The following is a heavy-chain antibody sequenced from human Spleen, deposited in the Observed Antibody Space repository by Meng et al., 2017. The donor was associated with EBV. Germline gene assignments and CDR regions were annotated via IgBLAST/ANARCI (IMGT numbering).Heavy chain of an antibody. Sequence: QVQLVQSGAEVRKPGSSVKVSCKTYGGTFRSDAISWVRQGPGQGLEWMGGLIPMSGAPHYAQKFQDRVTITADESTSTHYMDLSGLRSEDTAVYYCASESGRGFTPDYWGQGTLVTVSS. CDR1: GGTFRSDA. J-gene: IGHJ4*02. D-gene: IGHD3-10*01. CDR3: ASESGRGFTPDY. V-gene: IGHV1-69*01. CDR2: LIPMSGAP.